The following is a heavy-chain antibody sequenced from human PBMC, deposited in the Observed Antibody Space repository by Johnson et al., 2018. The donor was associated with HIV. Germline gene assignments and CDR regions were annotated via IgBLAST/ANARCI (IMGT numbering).Heavy chain of an antibody. J-gene: IGHJ3*02. CDR3: ARERGYSSVLWKWSEAAFDI. CDR1: EFTFNSYW. D-gene: IGHD6-19*01. CDR2: INQDGTEK. V-gene: IGHV3-7*01. Sequence: VQLVESGGGLVQPGGSLRLSCAGSEFTFNSYWMSWVRQAPGEGLEWVANINQDGTEKYYADSMRGRFTISRDNTKNSLYLEMNSLRAEDTAVYYCARERGYSSVLWKWSEAAFDIWGQGTMVTVSS.